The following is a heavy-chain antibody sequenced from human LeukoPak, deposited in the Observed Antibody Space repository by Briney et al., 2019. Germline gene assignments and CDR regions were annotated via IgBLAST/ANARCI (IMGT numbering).Heavy chain of an antibody. CDR2: ISGSGGST. D-gene: IGHD4-17*01. CDR1: GFTFSSYG. V-gene: IGHV3-23*01. CDR3: AKPIYGDSPFDY. Sequence: GGSLRLSCAASGFTFSSYGMSWVRQAPGKGLEWVSAISGSGGSTCYADSVKGRFTISRDNSKNTLYLQMNSLRAEDTAVYYCAKPIYGDSPFDYWGQGTLVTVSS. J-gene: IGHJ4*02.